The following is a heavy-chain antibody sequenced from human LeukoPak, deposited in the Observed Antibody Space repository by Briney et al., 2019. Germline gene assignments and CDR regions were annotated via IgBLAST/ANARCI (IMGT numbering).Heavy chain of an antibody. V-gene: IGHV3-48*01. J-gene: IGHJ6*03. Sequence: GGSLRLSCAASGFTFSDYSMNWVRQAPGKGLEWISYISSSSRAIYYADSVKGGFTISRDNAKNSLYLQMNSLRAEDTAVYYCARASDFWSGAYYYSMDVWGKGTTVTVSS. CDR1: GFTFSDYS. CDR2: ISSSSRAI. D-gene: IGHD3-3*01. CDR3: ARASDFWSGAYYYSMDV.